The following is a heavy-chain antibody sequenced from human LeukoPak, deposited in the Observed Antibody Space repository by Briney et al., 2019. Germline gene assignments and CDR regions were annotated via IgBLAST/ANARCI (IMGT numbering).Heavy chain of an antibody. CDR1: GFTFSSYS. Sequence: PGGSLRLSCAASGFTFSSYSMNWVRQAPGKGLEWVSSISSSSYIYYADSVKGRFTISRDNAKNSLYLQMNSLRAEDTAVYYCARDSSSWSNSFDYWGQGTLVTVSS. CDR2: ISSSSYI. D-gene: IGHD6-13*01. J-gene: IGHJ4*02. CDR3: ARDSSSWSNSFDY. V-gene: IGHV3-21*01.